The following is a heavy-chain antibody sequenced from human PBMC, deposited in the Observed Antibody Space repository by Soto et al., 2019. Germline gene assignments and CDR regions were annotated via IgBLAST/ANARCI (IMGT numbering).Heavy chain of an antibody. V-gene: IGHV4-39*01. CDR3: ARLLLERDVDTAWVSCFDP. Sequence: SETLSLTCTVSGGSISSSSYYWGWIRQPPGKGLEWIGSIYYSGSTYYNPSLRSRVTISVDTSKNRFSMKLSSVTAADTAVYYCARLLLERDVDTAWVSCFDPGGRETLFTVS. J-gene: IGHJ5*02. CDR2: IYYSGST. CDR1: GGSISSSSYY. D-gene: IGHD5-18*01.